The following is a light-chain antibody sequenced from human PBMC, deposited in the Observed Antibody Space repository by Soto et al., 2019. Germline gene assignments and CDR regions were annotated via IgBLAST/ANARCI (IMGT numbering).Light chain of an antibody. CDR1: SSDVGGYNY. V-gene: IGLV2-8*01. CDR3: YSYADSNNGV. CDR2: EVS. J-gene: IGLJ3*02. Sequence: QSALTQPPSASGSPGQSVTISCTGTSSDVGGYNYVSWYQQHPGKAPKLMIYEVSKRPSGVPDRFSGSKSGNTASLTVSGLQAEDEADYHCYSYADSNNGVFGGGTKVTVL.